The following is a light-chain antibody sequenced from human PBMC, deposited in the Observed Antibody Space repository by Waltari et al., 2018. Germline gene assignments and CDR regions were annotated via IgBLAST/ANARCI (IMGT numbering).Light chain of an antibody. J-gene: IGLJ2*01. V-gene: IGLV2-23*02. CDR1: SRDVGNYHR. CDR3: SSYAGSSKGV. CDR2: AVS. Sequence: QSALTQPASVSGSPGQSITISCTRTSRDVGNYHRVSWYQQHPGKAPTLMIYAVSKRPSGVSDRFSGSKSGDMASLTISGLQPEDEAEYFCSSYAGSSKGVFGGGTKVTVL.